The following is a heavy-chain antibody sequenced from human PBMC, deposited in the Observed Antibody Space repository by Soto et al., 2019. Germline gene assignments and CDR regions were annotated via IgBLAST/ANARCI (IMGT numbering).Heavy chain of an antibody. V-gene: IGHV1-58*01. D-gene: IGHD3-22*01. J-gene: IGHJ4*02. CDR2: IVVGSGNT. CDR3: AAIYDSSGYSDY. CDR1: GFAFTSCS. Sequence: SVEACCKASGFAFTSCSGRWVQQARGQRLEWIGWIVVGSGNTNYAQKFQERVTITRDMSTSTAYMELSSLRSEDTAVYYCAAIYDSSGYSDYWGQGTLVTVSS.